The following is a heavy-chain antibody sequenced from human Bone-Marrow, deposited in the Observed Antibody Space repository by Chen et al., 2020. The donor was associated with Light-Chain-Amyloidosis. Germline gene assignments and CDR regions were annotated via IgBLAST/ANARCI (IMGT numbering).Heavy chain of an antibody. CDR2: INVNGGRT. D-gene: IGHD3-3*01. V-gene: IGHV3-20*04. J-gene: IGHJ2*01. CDR1: GCTYDDYG. Sequence: EVQLVESGGRVVRPGGSISPHCEASGCTYDDYGMSWVRQAPGKGVEWVSCINVNGGRTGYADFVKGRFTISRDNAKNSLDLQMNTLSPEDTSLYYCAREAGVGITYYFDRWGPGTLVTVSS. CDR3: AREAGVGITYYFDR.